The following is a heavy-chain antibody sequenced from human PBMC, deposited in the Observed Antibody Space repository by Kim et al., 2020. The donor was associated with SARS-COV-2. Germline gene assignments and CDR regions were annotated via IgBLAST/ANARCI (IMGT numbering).Heavy chain of an antibody. J-gene: IGHJ3*02. D-gene: IGHD3-22*01. V-gene: IGHV5-51*01. Sequence: NTSFQGQVTISGDKSISTAYLQWSSLKASDTAMYYCARGMIVVVPDAFDIWGQGTMVTVSS. CDR3: ARGMIVVVPDAFDI.